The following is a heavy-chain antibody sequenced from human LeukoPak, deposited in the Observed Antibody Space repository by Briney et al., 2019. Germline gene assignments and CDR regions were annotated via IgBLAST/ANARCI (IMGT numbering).Heavy chain of an antibody. CDR1: GGSISSSSYY. CDR2: ISYSGNT. V-gene: IGHV4-39*07. D-gene: IGHD5-24*01. J-gene: IGHJ4*02. Sequence: SETLSLTCTVSGGSISSSSYYWGWIRQPPGKGLEWIGSISYSGNTYYNPSLKSRVTISVDTSKNQFSLKLSSVTAADTAVYYCARAPSRVDGYKSTPFDYWGQGTLVTVSS. CDR3: ARAPSRVDGYKSTPFDY.